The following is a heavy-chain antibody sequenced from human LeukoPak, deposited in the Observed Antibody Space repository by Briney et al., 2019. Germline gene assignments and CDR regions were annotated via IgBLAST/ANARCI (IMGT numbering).Heavy chain of an antibody. Sequence: SSETLSLTCAAYGGSFSGYYWSWIRQPPGKGLEWIGEINHSGSTNYNPSLKSRVTISVDTSKNQFSLKLSSVTAADTAVYYCARDSKKYSGSYSYYFDYWGQGTLVTVSS. CDR3: ARDSKKYSGSYSYYFDY. CDR1: GGSFSGYY. J-gene: IGHJ4*02. V-gene: IGHV4-34*01. D-gene: IGHD1-26*01. CDR2: INHSGST.